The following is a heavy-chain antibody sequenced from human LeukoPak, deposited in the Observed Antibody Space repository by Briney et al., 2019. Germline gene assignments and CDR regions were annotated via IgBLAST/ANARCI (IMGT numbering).Heavy chain of an antibody. J-gene: IGHJ4*02. V-gene: IGHV3-21*01. D-gene: IGHD2-2*01. Sequence: GGSLRLSCAASGFTFCSYSMNWVRQAPGKGLEWVSSISSSSSYIYYADSVKGRFTISRDNAKNSLYLQMNSLRAEDTAVYYCARPSRIVVVPADFDYWGQGTLVTVSS. CDR3: ARPSRIVVVPADFDY. CDR2: ISSSSSYI. CDR1: GFTFCSYS.